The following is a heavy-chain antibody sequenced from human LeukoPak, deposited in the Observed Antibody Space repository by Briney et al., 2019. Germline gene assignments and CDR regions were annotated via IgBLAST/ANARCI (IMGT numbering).Heavy chain of an antibody. CDR2: ISGSSSYI. D-gene: IGHD2-21*01. Sequence: GGSLRLSCAASGFTFSAYNLNWVRQAPGKGLEWVSSISGSSSYIYYADSVKGRFTISRDNAKNSLYLQMNSLRAEDTAVYYCARTHIARSSATDYWGQGTLVTVSS. CDR1: GFTFSAYN. J-gene: IGHJ4*02. CDR3: ARTHIARSSATDY. V-gene: IGHV3-21*01.